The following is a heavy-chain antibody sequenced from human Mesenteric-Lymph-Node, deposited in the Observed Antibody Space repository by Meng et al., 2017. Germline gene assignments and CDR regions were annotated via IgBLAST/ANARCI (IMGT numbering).Heavy chain of an antibody. CDR3: AREQGGRGYCSGGSCRHDAFDI. Sequence: SVKVSCKASGGTFSTYAISWVRQAPGQGLEWMGGIIPIFGTANYAQKFQGRVTITADESTSTAYVELSSLRSEDTAVYYCAREQGGRGYCSGGSCRHDAFDIWGQGTMVTVSS. CDR1: GGTFSTYA. D-gene: IGHD2-15*01. V-gene: IGHV1-69*13. J-gene: IGHJ3*02. CDR2: IIPIFGTA.